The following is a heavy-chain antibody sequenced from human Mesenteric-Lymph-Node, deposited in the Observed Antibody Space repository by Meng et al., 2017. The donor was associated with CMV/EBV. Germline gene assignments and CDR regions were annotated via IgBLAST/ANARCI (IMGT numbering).Heavy chain of an antibody. J-gene: IGHJ6*02. Sequence: SETLSLTCTVSGDSMSSFYWTWIRQPPGRELEWIGSIYSSGGTKYNPSLKSRVTISLDTSKNQFSLRLNSVTAADTAVYYCASSVVGRRIGRDYYYGMDVWGQGTTVTVSS. CDR1: GDSMSSFY. CDR2: IYSSGGT. V-gene: IGHV4-59*12. D-gene: IGHD2-2*01. CDR3: ASSVVGRRIGRDYYYGMDV.